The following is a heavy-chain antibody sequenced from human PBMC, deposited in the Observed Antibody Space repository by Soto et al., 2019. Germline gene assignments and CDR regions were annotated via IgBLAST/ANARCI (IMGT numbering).Heavy chain of an antibody. CDR3: ATSSVGTPGAFDI. Sequence: HPGGSLRLSCAASGFTFSSYAMSWVRQAPGKGLEWVSAISGSGGSTYYADSVKGRFTISRDNSKNTLYLQMNSLRAEDTAVYYCATSSVGTPGAFDIWGQGTMVTVSS. CDR2: ISGSGGST. J-gene: IGHJ3*02. D-gene: IGHD1-26*01. CDR1: GFTFSSYA. V-gene: IGHV3-23*01.